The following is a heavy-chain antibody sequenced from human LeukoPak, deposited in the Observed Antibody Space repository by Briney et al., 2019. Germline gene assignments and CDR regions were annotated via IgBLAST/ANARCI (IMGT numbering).Heavy chain of an antibody. CDR2: IIGVGSST. V-gene: IGHV3-74*01. CDR3: ARDPKFTMVRGAHPFNWFDP. CDR1: GFTFSSYW. J-gene: IGHJ5*02. Sequence: GGSLRLSCAASGFTFSSYWFNWFRQAPGKGLVWSSGIIGVGSSTSYADSVKGRFTISRDNAKNTLYLQMNSLRAEDTAVYYCARDPKFTMVRGAHPFNWFDPWGQGTLVTVSS. D-gene: IGHD3-10*01.